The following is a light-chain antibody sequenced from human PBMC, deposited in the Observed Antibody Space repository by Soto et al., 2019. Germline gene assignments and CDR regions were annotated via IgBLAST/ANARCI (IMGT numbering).Light chain of an antibody. Sequence: EVVLTQSPGTLSLSPGERATLSCRASQSVGSSYLAWYQQKPGQAPRLLIYGASSRATGIPDRFSGSGSGTGFTLTITRLEPEDFAVYYCQQYGSSLAWTFGQGTKVAIK. CDR3: QQYGSSLAWT. CDR2: GAS. J-gene: IGKJ1*01. CDR1: QSVGSSY. V-gene: IGKV3-20*01.